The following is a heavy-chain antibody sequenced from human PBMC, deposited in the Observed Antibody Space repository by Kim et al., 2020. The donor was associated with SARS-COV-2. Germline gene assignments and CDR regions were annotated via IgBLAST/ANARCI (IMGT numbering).Heavy chain of an antibody. J-gene: IGHJ2*01. D-gene: IGHD6-13*01. CDR3: AKPPPAYSDNWYTWYF. CDR1: GFTFSTYA. Sequence: GGSLRLSCETSGFTFSTYAMSWVRQAPEKGLEWVSLIRGGGDTTSYADSVKGRFTISRDNANNTLYLQMNSLRVEDTAVYYCAKPPPAYSDNWYTWYF. V-gene: IGHV3-23*01. CDR2: IRGGGDTT.